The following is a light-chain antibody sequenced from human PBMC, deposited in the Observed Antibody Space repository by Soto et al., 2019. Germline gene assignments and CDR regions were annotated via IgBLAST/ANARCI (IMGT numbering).Light chain of an antibody. J-gene: IGLJ1*01. CDR3: NSYTSSSTPYV. Sequence: QSVLTQPASVSGSPGQSITISCTGTSSDVGGYDYVSWYQQHPGKAPKLMIYEVSNRPSGVSNRFSGSKSGHTASLTISGLQAEDEADYYCNSYTSSSTPYVFGTGTKLTVL. CDR1: SSDVGGYDY. CDR2: EVS. V-gene: IGLV2-14*01.